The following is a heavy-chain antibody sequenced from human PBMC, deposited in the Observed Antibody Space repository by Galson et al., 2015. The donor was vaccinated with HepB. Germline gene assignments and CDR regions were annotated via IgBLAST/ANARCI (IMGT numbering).Heavy chain of an antibody. Sequence: SLRLSCAASGFTFSSYWMSWVRQAPGKGLEWVANIKQDGSEKYYVDSVKGRFTISRDNAKNSLYLQMNSLRAEDTAVYYCARTYCSGGSCYLDAFDIWGQGTMVTVSS. J-gene: IGHJ3*02. V-gene: IGHV3-7*01. D-gene: IGHD2-15*01. CDR3: ARTYCSGGSCYLDAFDI. CDR1: GFTFSSYW. CDR2: IKQDGSEK.